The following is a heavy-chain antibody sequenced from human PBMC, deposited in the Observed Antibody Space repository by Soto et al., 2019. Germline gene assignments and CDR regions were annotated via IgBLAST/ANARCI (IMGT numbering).Heavy chain of an antibody. CDR2: SRDKAERHTT. V-gene: IGHV3-72*01. CDR3: ARSARLSHFDI. D-gene: IGHD6-25*01. Sequence: EVQLVESGGGLVQPGGSLRLSCAASGFTFSNHYMDWVRQAPGQGLEWVARSRDKAERHTTEYAASVKGRFTISRDDSKHSLYLQMNSLKTEDTAVYYCARSARLSHFDIWGQGNLVTVSS. J-gene: IGHJ4*02. CDR1: GFTFSNHY.